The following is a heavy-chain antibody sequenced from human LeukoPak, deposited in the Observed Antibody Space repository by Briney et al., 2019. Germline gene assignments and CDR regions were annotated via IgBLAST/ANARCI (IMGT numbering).Heavy chain of an antibody. CDR1: GGSIGPTSYY. Sequence: PSETLSLTCSVSGGSIGPTSYYWGWIRQTPVKGLEWIGSIDYSGTTHYNPSLKSRVTISIDMSQNQFSLKMTSVTAADTAVYYRARAPLGSRGYYYFLDHWGQGTLVTVSS. D-gene: IGHD3-22*01. CDR3: ARAPLGSRGYYYFLDH. J-gene: IGHJ5*02. V-gene: IGHV4-39*07. CDR2: IDYSGTT.